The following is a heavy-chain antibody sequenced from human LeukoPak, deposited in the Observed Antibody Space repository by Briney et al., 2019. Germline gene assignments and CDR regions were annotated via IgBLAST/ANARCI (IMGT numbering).Heavy chain of an antibody. Sequence: ASVKVSCKASGHPFTGYYLHWAPQAPGQGLDWTRSINPNSGGTNYAQEFQGRVTMTRDTSISTAYMELSRLRSDDTAVYYCAGDKGTSYLSSFDYWGQGTLVTVSS. J-gene: IGHJ4*02. D-gene: IGHD6-6*01. CDR1: GHPFTGYY. CDR3: AGDKGTSYLSSFDY. CDR2: INPNSGGT. V-gene: IGHV1-2*02.